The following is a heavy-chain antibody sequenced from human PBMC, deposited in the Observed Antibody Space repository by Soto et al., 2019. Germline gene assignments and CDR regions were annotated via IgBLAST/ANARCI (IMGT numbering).Heavy chain of an antibody. J-gene: IGHJ6*02. CDR3: ARDGREASGIDV. CDR2: IYYRGNT. Sequence: SETLSLTCTVSGGSISSHYWSWVRQAPGKGLEWIGCIYYRGNTFYDPSLKSRGTISVDTSNDQFSLKLDSVTPADTAVYYCARDGREASGIDVWGQGTAVTVSS. V-gene: IGHV4-59*11. D-gene: IGHD1-26*01. CDR1: GGSISSHY.